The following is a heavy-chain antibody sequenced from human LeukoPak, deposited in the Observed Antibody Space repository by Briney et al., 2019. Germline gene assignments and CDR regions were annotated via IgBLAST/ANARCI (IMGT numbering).Heavy chain of an antibody. CDR3: ARGEEPNYDFWSGYYLGAFDI. CDR2: ISSSSSYI. CDR1: GFTFSSYS. D-gene: IGHD3-3*01. J-gene: IGHJ3*02. V-gene: IGHV3-21*01. Sequence: GGSLRLSCAASGFTFSSYSMNWVRQAPGKGLEWVSSISSSSSYIYYADSVKGRFTISRDNAENLLYLQMNSLRAEDMAVYYCARGEEPNYDFWSGYYLGAFDIWGQGTMVTVSS.